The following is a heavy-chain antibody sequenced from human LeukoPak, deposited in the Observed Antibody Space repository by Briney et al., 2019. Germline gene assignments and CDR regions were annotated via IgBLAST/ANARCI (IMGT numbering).Heavy chain of an antibody. D-gene: IGHD3-16*01. J-gene: IGHJ6*03. CDR1: GFTFSSYW. CDR3: AKTLQGPNYYYYYMDV. V-gene: IGHV3-23*01. Sequence: PGGSLRLSCAASGFTFSSYWMHWVRQAPGKGLEWVSAISGSGGSTYYADSVKGRFTISRDNSKNTLYLQMNSLRAEDTAVYYCAKTLQGPNYYYYYMDVWGKGTTVTVSS. CDR2: ISGSGGST.